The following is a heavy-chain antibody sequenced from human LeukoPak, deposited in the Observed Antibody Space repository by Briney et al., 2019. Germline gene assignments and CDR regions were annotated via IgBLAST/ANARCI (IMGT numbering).Heavy chain of an antibody. V-gene: IGHV1-46*01. Sequence: ASVKVSCKASGYTFTSYYMHWVRQAPGQGLEWMGIINPSGGSTSYAQKFQERVTITRDMSTSTAYMELSSLRSEDTAVYYCAADPLGYSSSWYMVDYWGQGTLVTVSS. CDR3: AADPLGYSSSWYMVDY. D-gene: IGHD6-13*01. CDR2: INPSGGST. CDR1: GYTFTSYY. J-gene: IGHJ4*02.